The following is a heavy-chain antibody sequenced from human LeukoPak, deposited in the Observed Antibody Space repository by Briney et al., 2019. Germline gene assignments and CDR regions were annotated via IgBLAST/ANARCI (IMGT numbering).Heavy chain of an antibody. CDR1: GFTFNNAW. D-gene: IGHD2-15*01. V-gene: IGHV3-15*01. CDR2: IKSNTHSGTT. Sequence: GGSLRLSCAASGFTFNNAWMNWVRQTPGKGLEWVGRIKSNTHSGTTDYAAPVKGRFTISRDDSKNTLYLQMNSLKTEDTAVYYCTTTIFVVLVAALDYWGREPWSPSPQ. CDR3: TTTIFVVLVAALDY. J-gene: IGHJ4*02.